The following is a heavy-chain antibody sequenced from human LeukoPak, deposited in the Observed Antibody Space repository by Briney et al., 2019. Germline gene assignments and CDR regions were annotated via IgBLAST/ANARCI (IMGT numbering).Heavy chain of an antibody. Sequence: SETLSLTCTVSGGSISSYYWSWIRQPPGKGLEWIGYIYYSGSTNYNPSLKSRVTISVDTSKTQFSLKLSSVTAADTAVYYWARRMETIFGVVTDAFDIWGQGTMVTVSS. CDR1: GGSISSYY. V-gene: IGHV4-59*01. CDR2: IYYSGST. J-gene: IGHJ3*02. CDR3: ARRMETIFGVVTDAFDI. D-gene: IGHD3-3*01.